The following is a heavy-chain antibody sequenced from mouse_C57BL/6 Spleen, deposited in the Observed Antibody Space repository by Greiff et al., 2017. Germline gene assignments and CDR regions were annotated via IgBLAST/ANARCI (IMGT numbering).Heavy chain of an antibody. CDR3: ARDREAQAY. D-gene: IGHD3-2*02. J-gene: IGHJ3*01. CDR1: GFTFSSYA. CDR2: ISDGGSYT. Sequence: EVMLVESGGGLVKPGGSLKLSCAASGFTFSSYAMSWVRQTPEKRLEWVATISDGGSYTYYPDNVKGRFTISRDNAKNNLYLQMSHLKSEDTAMYYCARDREAQAYWGQGTLVTVSA. V-gene: IGHV5-4*01.